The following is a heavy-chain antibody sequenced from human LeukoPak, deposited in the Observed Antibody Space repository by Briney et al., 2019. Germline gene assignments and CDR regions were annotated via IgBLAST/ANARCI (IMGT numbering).Heavy chain of an antibody. CDR1: GYTFTGYY. J-gene: IGHJ4*02. CDR2: INPNSGGT. D-gene: IGHD3-10*01. CDR3: ARGGSGSYYGGDFDY. V-gene: IGHV1-2*02. Sequence: GASVTVSCKASGYTFTGYYMHWVRQAPGQGLEGMGWINPNSGGTNYAQKFQGRVTMTRDTSISTAYMELSRLRSDDTAVYYCARGGSGSYYGGDFDYWGQGTLVTVSS.